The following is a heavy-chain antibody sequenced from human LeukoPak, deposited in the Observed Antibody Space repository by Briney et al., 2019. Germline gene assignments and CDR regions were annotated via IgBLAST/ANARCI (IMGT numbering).Heavy chain of an antibody. Sequence: SVKVSCXASGGTFNSYTFSWVRQAHGQGLQWMARIIPILGVANYAQEFQGRVTITADKSTSTVYMELSSLRFEDTAVYYCARGPRDVVIKEPVDYWGQGTLVTVSS. D-gene: IGHD3-22*01. CDR2: IIPILGVA. CDR1: GGTFNSYT. CDR3: ARGPRDVVIKEPVDY. J-gene: IGHJ4*02. V-gene: IGHV1-69*02.